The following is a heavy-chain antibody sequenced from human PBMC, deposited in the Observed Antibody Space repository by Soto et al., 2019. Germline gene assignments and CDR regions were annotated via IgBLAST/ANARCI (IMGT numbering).Heavy chain of an antibody. CDR3: AHRPGGYLSGWDNGYFDY. D-gene: IGHD6-19*01. V-gene: IGHV2-5*02. Sequence: QITLNESGPTLVKPTKTLTLTCTFSGFSFSTSQVGVGWIRQPPGKAQEWLALSYWDDDKRYSPALRSRLSNSKDTSKNQVVRTMTKMDPVDTATYYCAHRPGGYLSGWDNGYFDYWGRGALVTVSS. CDR2: SYWDDDK. CDR1: GFSFSTSQVG. J-gene: IGHJ4*02.